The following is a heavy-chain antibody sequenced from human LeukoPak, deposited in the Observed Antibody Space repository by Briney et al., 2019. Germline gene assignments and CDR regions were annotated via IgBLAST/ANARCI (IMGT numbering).Heavy chain of an antibody. V-gene: IGHV1-46*01. J-gene: IGHJ4*02. CDR1: TDTFAGYY. CDR2: INPSGGST. Sequence: ASVKVACEASTDTFAGYYMHWVRHAPGQGLEWMGIINPSGGSTSYAQKFQGRVTMTRDTSASTVYMELSSLRSEDTAVYYCARVSLPGTTSAFDYWGQGTLVTVSS. CDR3: ARVSLPGTTSAFDY. D-gene: IGHD1-1*01.